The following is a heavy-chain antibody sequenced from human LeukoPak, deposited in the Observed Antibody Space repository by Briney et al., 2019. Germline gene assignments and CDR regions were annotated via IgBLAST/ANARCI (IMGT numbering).Heavy chain of an antibody. D-gene: IGHD5-18*01. CDR2: IYYSGST. CDR1: GASISGSGYY. V-gene: IGHV4-39*07. J-gene: IGHJ4*02. CDR3: ARGPIQLWIIDY. Sequence: PSETLSLTCTVSGASISGSGYYWGWIRQPPGKGLEWIGSIYYSGSTYYNPSLKSRVTISVDTSKNQFSLKLSSVTAADTAVYYCARGPIQLWIIDYWGQGTLVTVSS.